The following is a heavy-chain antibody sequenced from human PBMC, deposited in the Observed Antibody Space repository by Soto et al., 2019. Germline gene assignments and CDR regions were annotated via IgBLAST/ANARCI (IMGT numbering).Heavy chain of an antibody. CDR3: ARDPGAADY. J-gene: IGHJ4*02. Sequence: ESVGGLVQPGGSLRLSCAASGFTVSPKYMSWVRQAPGKGLEWVSVIYSGGSTFYADSVRGRFTISSDNSKNTVNLQMNSLRAEDTAVYYCARDPGAADYWGQGTLVTVSS. CDR1: GFTVSPKY. V-gene: IGHV3-66*01. D-gene: IGHD7-27*01. CDR2: IYSGGST.